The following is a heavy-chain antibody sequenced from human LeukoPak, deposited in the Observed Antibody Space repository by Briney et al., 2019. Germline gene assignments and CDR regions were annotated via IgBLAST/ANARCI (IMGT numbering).Heavy chain of an antibody. CDR2: IIPIFGTA. CDR3: ARTGGRYQLLGSNYYYYMDV. D-gene: IGHD2-2*01. J-gene: IGHJ6*03. CDR1: GGAFSSYA. Sequence: ASVKVSCKASGGAFSSYAISWVRQAPGQGLEWMGGIIPIFGTANYAQKFQGRVTITTDESTSTAYMELSSLRSEDTAVYYCARTGGRYQLLGSNYYYYMDVWGKGTTVTVSS. V-gene: IGHV1-69*05.